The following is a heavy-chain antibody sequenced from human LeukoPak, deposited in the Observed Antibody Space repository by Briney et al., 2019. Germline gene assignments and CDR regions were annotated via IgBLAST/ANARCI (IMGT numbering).Heavy chain of an antibody. D-gene: IGHD1/OR15-1a*01. V-gene: IGHV3-23*01. Sequence: PGGSLRLSCATSGFTFSSYAMSWVRQAPGKGLEWVSAISGSGASTYYADSVKVRLTISRDNSKNTLYLQMNSLRAEDTAIYYCAKTGNNNEGSFDFWGQGTLVTVSS. J-gene: IGHJ4*02. CDR2: ISGSGAST. CDR3: AKTGNNNEGSFDF. CDR1: GFTFSSYA.